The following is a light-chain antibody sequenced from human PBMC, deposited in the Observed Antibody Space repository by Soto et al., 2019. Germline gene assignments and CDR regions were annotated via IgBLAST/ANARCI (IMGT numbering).Light chain of an antibody. J-gene: IGLJ1*01. V-gene: IGLV2-8*01. CDR2: EVT. CDR3: CSYADNNDYV. Sequence: QSALTQPASVSGSPGQSITISCTGTSSDVGAYNYASWYQQHPGKAPKLMIYEVTRRPSGVPDRFSGSKSGNTASLNVSGLQAEDEADYYCCSYADNNDYVFGTGTKVTVL. CDR1: SSDVGAYNY.